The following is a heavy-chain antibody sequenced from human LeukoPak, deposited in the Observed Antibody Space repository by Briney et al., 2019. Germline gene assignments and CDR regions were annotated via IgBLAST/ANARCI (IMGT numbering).Heavy chain of an antibody. CDR1: GGTFSSYA. D-gene: IGHD2-2*01. CDR2: TIPIFGTA. Sequence: ASVKVSCKASGGTFSSYAISWVRQAPGQGLEWMGGTIPIFGTANYAQKFQGRVTITADESTSTAYMELSSLRSEDTAVYYCARGDIVVVPAALRYYYYYMDVWGKGTTVTVSS. J-gene: IGHJ6*03. CDR3: ARGDIVVVPAALRYYYYYMDV. V-gene: IGHV1-69*13.